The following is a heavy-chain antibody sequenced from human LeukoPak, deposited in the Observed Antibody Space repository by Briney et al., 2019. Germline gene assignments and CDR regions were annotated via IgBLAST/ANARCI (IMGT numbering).Heavy chain of an antibody. Sequence: GESLKISCKGSGYSFTSYWIGWVRQMPGKGLEWMGIIYPGDSDTGYSPSFQGQVTISADKSISTAYLQWSSLKASDTAMYYCARQGGCSSTSCYSNWFDPWGQGTLVTVSS. CDR3: ARQGGCSSTSCYSNWFDP. V-gene: IGHV5-51*01. CDR2: IYPGDSDT. J-gene: IGHJ5*02. D-gene: IGHD2-2*01. CDR1: GYSFTSYW.